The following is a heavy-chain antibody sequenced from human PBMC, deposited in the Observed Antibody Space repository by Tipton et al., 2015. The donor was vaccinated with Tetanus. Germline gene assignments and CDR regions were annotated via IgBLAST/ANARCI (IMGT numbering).Heavy chain of an antibody. CDR2: TSPDGSNK. CDR1: GFTFTTYG. D-gene: IGHD4-17*01. Sequence: SLRLSCVASGFTFTTYGMHWVRQAPGKGLEWAAVTSPDGSNKYYADSVKGRFTISRDNSKNTLYLQMNTLRPEDTAVYYCASSTVTRWGPGTLVTVSS. V-gene: IGHV3-30*03. J-gene: IGHJ4*02. CDR3: ASSTVTR.